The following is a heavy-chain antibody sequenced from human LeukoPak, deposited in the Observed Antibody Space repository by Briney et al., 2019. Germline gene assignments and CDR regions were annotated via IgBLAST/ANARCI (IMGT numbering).Heavy chain of an antibody. CDR3: ATARRRFLEWLPLDY. CDR2: MNPNSGNT. D-gene: IGHD3-3*01. J-gene: IGHJ4*02. Sequence: VSVKVSCKASGYTFTSYDINWVRQATGQGLEWMGWMNPNSGNTGYAQKFQGRVTITRNTSISTAYMELSSLRSEDTAVYYCATARRRFLEWLPLDYWGQGTLVTVSS. CDR1: GYTFTSYD. V-gene: IGHV1-8*03.